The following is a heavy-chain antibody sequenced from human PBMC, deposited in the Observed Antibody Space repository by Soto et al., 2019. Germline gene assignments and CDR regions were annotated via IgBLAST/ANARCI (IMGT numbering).Heavy chain of an antibody. Sequence: EVQLLESGGGLVQPGGSLRLSCAASGFSFSTNAMSWVRQAPGKGLEWVSGISASGGNTYYADSVKGRFTISRHNSKNTLYLQMNSLRAGDTAVYYCAKDFYSTSYSTSSFSAFDFWGQGTVVTVSS. CDR3: AKDFYSTSYSTSSFSAFDF. D-gene: IGHD6-6*01. CDR2: ISASGGNT. J-gene: IGHJ3*01. CDR1: GFSFSTNA. V-gene: IGHV3-23*01.